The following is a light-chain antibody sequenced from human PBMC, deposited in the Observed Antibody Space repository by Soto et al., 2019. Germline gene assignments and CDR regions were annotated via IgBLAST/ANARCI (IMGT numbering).Light chain of an antibody. Sequence: EIGMTQSPATLSVSPGERATLSCRASQSVSSNLAWYQQKPGQAPRLLIYGASTRATGIPARFSGSGSGTEFTLTISSLQSEEFAVYYCQQYNNWPPWTFGQGTKVDIK. CDR3: QQYNNWPPWT. V-gene: IGKV3-15*01. CDR1: QSVSSN. J-gene: IGKJ1*01. CDR2: GAS.